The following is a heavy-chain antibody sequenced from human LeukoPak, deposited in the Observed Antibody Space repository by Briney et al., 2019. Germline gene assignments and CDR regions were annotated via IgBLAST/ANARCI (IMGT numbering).Heavy chain of an antibody. Sequence: PGGSLRLSCAVSGFAFNNYAMSWVRQAPGKGLEWVSTITVNGRYTYYADSVKGRFTISRDNSRSTLYLQLNSLRADDTAVYYCARDPNWGSGYWGQGTLVTVSS. CDR3: ARDPNWGSGY. V-gene: IGHV3-23*01. CDR2: ITVNGRYT. CDR1: GFAFNNYA. J-gene: IGHJ4*02. D-gene: IGHD7-27*01.